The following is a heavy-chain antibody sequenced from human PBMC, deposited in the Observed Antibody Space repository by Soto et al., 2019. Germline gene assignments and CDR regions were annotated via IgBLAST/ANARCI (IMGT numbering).Heavy chain of an antibody. D-gene: IGHD3-3*01. CDR1: GFTVNNIF. CDR3: ARDIFGGSYDFWH. CDR2: ISSDGST. V-gene: IGHV3-66*01. Sequence: EVQVVESGGGLVQPGGSLRLSCAVSGFTVNNIFMTWVRQAPGKGLERVSGISSDGSTYDADSVKGRFTISRDNSKNTLFLEMRSLRAGDTAVYYCARDIFGGSYDFWHGGQGTLVTVSS. J-gene: IGHJ4*02.